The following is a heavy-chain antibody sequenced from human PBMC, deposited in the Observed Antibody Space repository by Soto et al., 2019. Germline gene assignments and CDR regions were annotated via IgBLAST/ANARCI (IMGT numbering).Heavy chain of an antibody. V-gene: IGHV1-18*01. CDR1: GYAFTTYG. J-gene: IGHJ4*02. CDR2: ISALNGNT. D-gene: IGHD1-1*01. CDR3: ARGRYGDY. Sequence: QVHLVQSGAEVKKPGASVKVSCKGSGYAFTTYGITWVRQAPGQGLEWMGWISALNGNTNYAQKLQGRVTVTRDTSTSTAYMELRRLRSDDTAVYYCARGRYGDYWGQGALVTVSS.